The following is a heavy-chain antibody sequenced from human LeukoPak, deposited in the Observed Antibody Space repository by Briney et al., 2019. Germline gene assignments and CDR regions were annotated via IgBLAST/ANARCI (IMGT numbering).Heavy chain of an antibody. CDR1: GFTFSSYW. D-gene: IGHD6-13*01. J-gene: IGHJ4*02. Sequence: PGGSLRLSCAASGFTFSSYWMGWVRQAPGKGLEWVANIKQHGSEKYYVDSVKGRFTISRDNAKSSLYVQMNSLSAEDMALYYCAKGPFSSSWSFFDYWGQGTLVTVST. CDR2: IKQHGSEK. CDR3: AKGPFSSSWSFFDY. V-gene: IGHV3-7*03.